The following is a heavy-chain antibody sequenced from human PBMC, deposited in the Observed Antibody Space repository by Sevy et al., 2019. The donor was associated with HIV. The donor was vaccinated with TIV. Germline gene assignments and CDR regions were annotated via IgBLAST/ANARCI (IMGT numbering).Heavy chain of an antibody. V-gene: IGHV5-51*01. D-gene: IGHD3-9*01. Sequence: GETLKISCKGSGYSFSNYWIAWVRQMPGKGLEWMGIIYPGVSDTRYSPSFQGQVIISADKSISTAYLQRSSLKASDSAIYYCARLGSNRLANYGLDVWGQGTTVTVSS. CDR3: ARLGSNRLANYGLDV. CDR2: IYPGVSDT. CDR1: GYSFSNYW. J-gene: IGHJ6*02.